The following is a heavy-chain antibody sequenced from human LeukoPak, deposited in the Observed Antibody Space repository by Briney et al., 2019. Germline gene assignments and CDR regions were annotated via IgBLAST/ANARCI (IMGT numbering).Heavy chain of an antibody. CDR1: GFTFSSYS. D-gene: IGHD6-19*01. Sequence: GGSLRLSCAASGFTFSSYSMNWVRQAPGKGLEWVSSISSSSSYINYADSVKGRFTISRDNSKNSLYLQMNSLRAEDTAVYYCARSGGGWFFDYWGQGTLVTVSS. CDR2: ISSSSSYI. CDR3: ARSGGGWFFDY. V-gene: IGHV3-21*01. J-gene: IGHJ4*02.